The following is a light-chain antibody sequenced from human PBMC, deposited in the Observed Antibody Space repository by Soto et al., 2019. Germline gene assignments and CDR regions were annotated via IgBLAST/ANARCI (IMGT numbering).Light chain of an antibody. CDR3: QQGHNWPLT. V-gene: IGKV3-15*01. J-gene: IGKJ2*01. CDR1: QSINSE. CDR2: GAS. Sequence: EIVMTQSPATLSLSPGERAALSCRASQSINSELAWYQQKPGQPPRLLIYGASTRATGVPARFTGSESGSEFTLTIIGLQSEDVAVYYCQQGHNWPLTFGQGTRLEI.